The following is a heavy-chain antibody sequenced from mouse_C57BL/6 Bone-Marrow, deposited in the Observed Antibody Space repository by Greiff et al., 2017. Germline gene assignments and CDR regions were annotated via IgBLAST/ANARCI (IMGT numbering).Heavy chain of an antibody. D-gene: IGHD3-2*02. CDR3: ARGGQLRYYYAMDY. Sequence: VQLQQSGAELARPGASVMLSCKASGYTFTSYGISWVKQRTGQGLEWIGGIYPRSGNTYYNEKFKGKATLTADKSSSTAYMELRSLTSEDSAVYFCARGGQLRYYYAMDYWGQGTSVTVSS. V-gene: IGHV1-81*01. CDR1: GYTFTSYG. J-gene: IGHJ4*01. CDR2: IYPRSGNT.